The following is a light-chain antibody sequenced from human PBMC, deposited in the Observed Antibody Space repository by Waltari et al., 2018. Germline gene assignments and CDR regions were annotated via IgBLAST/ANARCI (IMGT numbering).Light chain of an antibody. CDR3: QQYYSTPQT. J-gene: IGKJ1*01. Sequence: LMTQSPDSLAVSLGERATINCQSSQSVLYNLNNKNYLAWYQQKPRQPPKLLIYWASIRESGVPDRFSGSGSGTDFTLTISSLQAEDVGVYYCQQYYSTPQTFGQGTKVEIK. CDR2: WAS. V-gene: IGKV4-1*01. CDR1: QSVLYNLNNKNY.